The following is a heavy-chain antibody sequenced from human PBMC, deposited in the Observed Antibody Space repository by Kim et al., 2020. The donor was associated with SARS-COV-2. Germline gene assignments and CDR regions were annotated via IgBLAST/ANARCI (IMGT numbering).Heavy chain of an antibody. D-gene: IGHD4-4*01. J-gene: IGHJ4*02. CDR3: ARETSNSFDY. V-gene: IGHV4-59*01. Sequence: TNINPTRTSRVTISEDTSKNQFSLKLSSVTAAETAVNYCARETSNSFDYWGQGTLVTVSS. CDR2: T.